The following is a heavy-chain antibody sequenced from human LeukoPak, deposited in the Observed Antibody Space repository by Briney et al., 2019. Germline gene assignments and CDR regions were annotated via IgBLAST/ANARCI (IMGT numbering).Heavy chain of an antibody. J-gene: IGHJ3*02. CDR2: IHYSGNT. V-gene: IGHV4-59*01. D-gene: IGHD6-19*01. CDR3: ALDTSGWSDDSFDI. Sequence: SQTLSLTCTVSGPTISSYYWSWIRQPPGKGLEWVGYIHYSGNTNYNPSLKSRVTISVDTSNNQFSLKLSSVTAADTAVYYCALDTSGWSDDSFDIWSQGTTVTVSS. CDR1: GPTISSYY.